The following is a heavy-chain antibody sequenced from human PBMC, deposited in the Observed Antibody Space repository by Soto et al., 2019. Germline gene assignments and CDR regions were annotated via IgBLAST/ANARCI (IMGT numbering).Heavy chain of an antibody. Sequence: SETLSLTCTVSGGSISSSSYYWGWIRQPPGKGLEWIGSIYYSGSTYYNPSLKSRVTISVDTAKNQFSLKLSSVTAADTAVYYCARLTSGFGESIDYWGQGTLVTVSS. D-gene: IGHD3-10*01. CDR1: GGSISSSSYY. CDR2: IYYSGST. V-gene: IGHV4-39*01. J-gene: IGHJ4*02. CDR3: ARLTSGFGESIDY.